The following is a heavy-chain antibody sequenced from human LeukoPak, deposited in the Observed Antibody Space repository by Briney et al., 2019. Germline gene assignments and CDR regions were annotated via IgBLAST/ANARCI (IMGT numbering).Heavy chain of an antibody. J-gene: IGHJ4*02. Sequence: PGGSLRLSCAASGFTFSSYAMHWVRQAPGKGLEWVAVISYDGSNKYYADSVKGRFTISRDNSKNTLYLQVNSLRAGATTVYYCAKVPSGDYYFETWGQEPLVTVS. CDR3: AKVPSGDYYFET. D-gene: IGHD4-17*01. CDR1: GFTFSSYA. CDR2: ISYDGSNK. V-gene: IGHV3-30-3*01.